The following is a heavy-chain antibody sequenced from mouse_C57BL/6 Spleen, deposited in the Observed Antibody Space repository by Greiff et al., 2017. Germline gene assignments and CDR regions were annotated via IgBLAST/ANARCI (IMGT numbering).Heavy chain of an antibody. CDR3: TRDGFDY. CDR2: IDPETGGT. CDR1: GYTFTDYE. D-gene: IGHD2-3*01. J-gene: IGHJ2*01. V-gene: IGHV1-15*01. Sequence: QVQLMESGAELVRPGASVTLSCKASGYTFTDYEMNWVKQTPVHGLEWIGAIDPETGGTAYNQKFKGKAILTADKSSSTAYMELRSLTSEDSSIYYCTRDGFDYWGQGTTLTVSS.